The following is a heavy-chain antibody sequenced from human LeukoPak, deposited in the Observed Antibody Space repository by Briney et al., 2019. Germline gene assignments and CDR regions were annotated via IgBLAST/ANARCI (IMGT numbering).Heavy chain of an antibody. CDR3: ARDPETYYYDSSGSASGGD. Sequence: GASVKVSCKASGYTITGYYMHWVRQAPGQGLEWMGWINPNSGGTNYAQKFQGRVTMTRDTSISTAYMELSRLRSDDTAVYYCARDPETYYYDSSGSASGGDWGQGTLVTVSS. J-gene: IGHJ4*02. CDR1: GYTITGYY. D-gene: IGHD3-22*01. CDR2: INPNSGGT. V-gene: IGHV1-2*02.